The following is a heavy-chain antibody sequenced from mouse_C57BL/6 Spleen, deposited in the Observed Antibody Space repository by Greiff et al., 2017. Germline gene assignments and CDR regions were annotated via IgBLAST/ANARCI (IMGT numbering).Heavy chain of an antibody. CDR1: GFTFSSYA. Sequence: EVQVVESGGGLVKPGGSLKLSCAASGFTFSSYAMSWVRQTPEKRLEWVATISDGGSYTYYPDNVKGRFTISRDNANNNLYLQMSHLKSEDTAMYYCARSPAYYSNYGAMDYWGQGTSVTVSS. CDR3: ARSPAYYSNYGAMDY. J-gene: IGHJ4*01. D-gene: IGHD2-5*01. CDR2: ISDGGSYT. V-gene: IGHV5-4*01.